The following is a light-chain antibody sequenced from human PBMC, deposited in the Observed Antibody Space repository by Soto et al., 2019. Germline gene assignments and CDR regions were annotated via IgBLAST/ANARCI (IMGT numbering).Light chain of an antibody. CDR3: AAYTTSSTLV. CDR2: DVS. Sequence: QSALTQPASVSGSPGQSITISCAGTSGDVGAFDYVSWYQHHPGKVPKLMIYDVSDRPSGVSTRFSGSKSANMASLTISVLQADDEADYYCAAYTTSSTLVFGGGTKLTVL. J-gene: IGLJ3*02. CDR1: SGDVGAFDY. V-gene: IGLV2-14*01.